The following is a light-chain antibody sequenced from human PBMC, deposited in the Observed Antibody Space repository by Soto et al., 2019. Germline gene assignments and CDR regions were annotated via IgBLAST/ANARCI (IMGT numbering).Light chain of an antibody. CDR1: QSVRTY. J-gene: IGKJ5*01. CDR2: DAS. CDR3: QQRTTSPPIT. Sequence: EIVLTRSPVTLCLSPGERATLSCRASQSVRTYLAWYQVKPGQAPRLLIYDASRRASGVPARFSGSGSGTDFTLTISSLEHADFAPYYCQQRTTSPPITFGQGTRLEI. V-gene: IGKV3-11*01.